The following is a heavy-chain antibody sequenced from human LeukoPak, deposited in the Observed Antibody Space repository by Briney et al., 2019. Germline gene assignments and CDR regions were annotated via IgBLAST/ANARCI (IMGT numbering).Heavy chain of an antibody. J-gene: IGHJ4*02. D-gene: IGHD1-26*01. V-gene: IGHV2-5*02. Sequence: SGPTLVKPTQTLTLTCTFSGFSLSTSGVGVGWIRQPRGKALEWLGIICWDDDKRYSPSLKSRLTITKDTSKNQVVLTMTNMDPVDTATYYCARRRAAGSLFDYWGQGTLVTVSS. CDR2: ICWDDDK. CDR3: ARRRAAGSLFDY. CDR1: GFSLSTSGVG.